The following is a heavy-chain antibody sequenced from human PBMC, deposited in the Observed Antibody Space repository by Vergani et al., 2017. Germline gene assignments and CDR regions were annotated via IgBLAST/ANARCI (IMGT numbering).Heavy chain of an antibody. CDR1: GGSISSLDYY. V-gene: IGHV4-30-4*08. D-gene: IGHD1-14*01. CDR2: IYYSGST. Sequence: QVQLQESGPGLVKPSQTLSLTCTVSGGSISSLDYYWSWIRQPPGKGLEWIGYIYYSGSTYYNPSLKSRVTISVDTSKNQFSLKLSSVTAADTAVYYCARSIVSRNPPDYFDNWGQGTLVTVSS. J-gene: IGHJ4*02. CDR3: ARSIVSRNPPDYFDN.